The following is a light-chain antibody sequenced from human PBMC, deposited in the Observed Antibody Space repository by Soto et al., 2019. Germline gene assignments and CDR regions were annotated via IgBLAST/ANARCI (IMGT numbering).Light chain of an antibody. CDR1: SSDVGSYNL. J-gene: IGLJ2*01. CDR3: CSYGNSGNVV. Sequence: QSALTQPASVSGSPGQSITISCTGTSSDVGSYNLVSWYQQHPGKAPKLMISEVNKRPSGVSNRFSGSKSGNTASLTISGLQAEDEADYYCCSYGNSGNVVFGGGTQLTVL. V-gene: IGLV2-23*02. CDR2: EVN.